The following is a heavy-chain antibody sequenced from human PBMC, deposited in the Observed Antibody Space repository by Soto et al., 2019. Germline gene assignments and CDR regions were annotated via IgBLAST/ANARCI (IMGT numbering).Heavy chain of an antibody. J-gene: IGHJ6*02. CDR1: GGTFGGYY. D-gene: IGHD4-17*01. CDR2: INHSAST. Sequence: PSETLSLTCAVDGGTFGGYYWSWIRQPPGKRLERIGEINHSASTNYNSSLKSRVTISVYTSKNQFSLKLSSVTAADTSVYYCARSYGDDGTGYYYNDMDVWGQGTTVTVAS. V-gene: IGHV4-34*01. CDR3: ARSYGDDGTGYYYNDMDV.